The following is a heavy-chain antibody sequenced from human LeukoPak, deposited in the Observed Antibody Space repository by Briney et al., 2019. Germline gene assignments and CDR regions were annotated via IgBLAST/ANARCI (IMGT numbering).Heavy chain of an antibody. D-gene: IGHD3-22*01. CDR3: AVGGPYYYVSSGYYF. J-gene: IGHJ4*02. Sequence: ASVKVSCKASGYTFTSYGISWVRQAPGQGLEWMGWISAYNGNTNYAQKLQGRVTMTTDTSTSTAYMELRSLRSDDTAVYYCAVGGPYYYVSSGYYFWGQGTLVTVSS. CDR1: GYTFTSYG. V-gene: IGHV1-18*01. CDR2: ISAYNGNT.